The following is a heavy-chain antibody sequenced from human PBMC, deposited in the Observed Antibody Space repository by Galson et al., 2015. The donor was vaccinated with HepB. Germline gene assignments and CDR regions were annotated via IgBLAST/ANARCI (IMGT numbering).Heavy chain of an antibody. J-gene: IGHJ6*02. CDR1: GFTFTGYA. CDR3: AKDGYQLPSETYYYKGMDV. D-gene: IGHD2-2*01. Sequence: SLRLSCAASGFTFTGYAMSWVRQAPGKGLEWVSVISGSGDSTYYADSVKGRFTISRDNSKNTLYLQMNSLRAEDTAVYYCAKDGYQLPSETYYYKGMDVWGQGTTVTVSS. V-gene: IGHV3-23*01. CDR2: ISGSGDST.